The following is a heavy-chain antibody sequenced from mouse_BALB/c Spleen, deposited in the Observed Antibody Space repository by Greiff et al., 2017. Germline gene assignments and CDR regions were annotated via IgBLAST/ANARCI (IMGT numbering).Heavy chain of an antibody. CDR2: IYPGSGNT. CDR3: ARYDYEGYAMDY. V-gene: IGHV1-77*01. D-gene: IGHD2-4*01. CDR1: GYTFTDYY. Sequence: QVQLKESGAELARPGASVKLSCKASGYTFTDYYINWVKQRTGQGLEWIGEIYPGSGNTYYNEKFKGKATLTADKSSSTAYMQLSSLTSEDSAVYFCARYDYEGYAMDYWGQGTSVTVSS. J-gene: IGHJ4*01.